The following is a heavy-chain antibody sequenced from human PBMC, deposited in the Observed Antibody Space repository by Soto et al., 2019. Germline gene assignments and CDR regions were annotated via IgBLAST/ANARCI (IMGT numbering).Heavy chain of an antibody. V-gene: IGHV1-46*01. J-gene: IGHJ3*02. D-gene: IGHD6-6*01. CDR3: ARVTIAARPSDAFDI. Sequence: ASVNVSYQSSGYTFTSRYIHWVRRAPGQGLEWMGIINPSGGSTSYAQKFQGRVTMTRDTSTSTVYMELSSLRSEDTAVYYCARVTIAARPSDAFDIWGQGTMVTVSS. CDR2: INPSGGST. CDR1: GYTFTSRY.